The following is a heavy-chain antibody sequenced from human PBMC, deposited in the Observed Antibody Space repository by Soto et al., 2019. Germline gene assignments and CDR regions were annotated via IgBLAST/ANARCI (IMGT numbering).Heavy chain of an antibody. J-gene: IGHJ5*02. Sequence: GGSLRLSCAASGFTFNSYAMSWVRQAPGKGLEWVSSVSGLGATTHHVDSVQGRFTISRDNSRNTLYLQMNSLRAEDTAVYYCAKLPQYTSSYYFNPWGQGTLVTVSS. CDR2: VSGLGATT. CDR3: AKLPQYTSSYYFNP. V-gene: IGHV3-23*01. D-gene: IGHD3-10*01. CDR1: GFTFNSYA.